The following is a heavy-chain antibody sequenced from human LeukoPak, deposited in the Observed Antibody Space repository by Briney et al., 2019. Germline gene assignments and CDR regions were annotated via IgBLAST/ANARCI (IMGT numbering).Heavy chain of an antibody. V-gene: IGHV3-11*01. CDR3: ARDMLAGLFDY. D-gene: IGHD2-8*01. J-gene: IGHJ4*02. Sequence: SGGSLRLSCAASGFTFSDYYMSWIRQAPGKGLEWVSYISSSGSTIYYADSVKGRFTISRDNAKDSLYLQMNSLRAEDTAVYYCARDMLAGLFDYWGQGTLVTVSS. CDR1: GFTFSDYY. CDR2: ISSSGSTI.